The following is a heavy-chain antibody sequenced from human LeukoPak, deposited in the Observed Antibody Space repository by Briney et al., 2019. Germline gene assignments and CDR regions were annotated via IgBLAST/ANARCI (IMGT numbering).Heavy chain of an antibody. CDR1: GYSFTDYS. CDR2: ISGYTRHT. D-gene: IGHD2/OR15-2a*01. CDR3: ARPANLYYSSDAFAL. J-gene: IGHJ3*01. V-gene: IGHV1-18*01. Sequence: ASVKVSCTASGYSFTDYSINWVRLAPGQGLEWIGWISGYTRHTEYAQKFQGRVTMATDSSTNTASMELTNLRSDDTAVYYCARPANLYYSSDAFALWGQGTLVTVSS.